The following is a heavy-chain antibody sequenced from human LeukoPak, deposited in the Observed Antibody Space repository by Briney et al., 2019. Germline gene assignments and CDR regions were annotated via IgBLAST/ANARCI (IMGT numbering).Heavy chain of an antibody. CDR2: IKQDGSEK. V-gene: IGHV3-7*01. CDR3: ACEAGYSSGPLPFDP. J-gene: IGHJ5*02. Sequence: PGGSLRLSCAASGFTFSSYAMSWVRQAPGKGLEWVANIKQDGSEKYYVDSVKGRFTISRDNAKNSLYLQMNSLRAEDTAVYYCACEAGYSSGPLPFDPWGQGTLVTVSS. CDR1: GFTFSSYA. D-gene: IGHD6-19*01.